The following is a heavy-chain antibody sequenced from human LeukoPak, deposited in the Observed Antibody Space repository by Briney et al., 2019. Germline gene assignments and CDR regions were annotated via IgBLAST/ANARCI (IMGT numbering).Heavy chain of an antibody. Sequence: PSETLSLTCTVSGGSISSYYWSWIRQPPGKGLECVGYISYSGSTNYNPSLKSRVTISVDRSKNQFSLKLSSVTAADTAVYYCARGWTNYYDSSGYPTDAFDIWGQGTMVTVSS. CDR3: ARGWTNYYDSSGYPTDAFDI. CDR2: ISYSGST. CDR1: GGSISSYY. V-gene: IGHV4-59*12. J-gene: IGHJ3*02. D-gene: IGHD3-22*01.